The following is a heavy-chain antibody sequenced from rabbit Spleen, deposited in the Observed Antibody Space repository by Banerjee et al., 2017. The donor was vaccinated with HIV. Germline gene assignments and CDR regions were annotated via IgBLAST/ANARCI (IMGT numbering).Heavy chain of an antibody. CDR3: ARNSYNGVGGAAADL. CDR1: GLDFSRTYW. V-gene: IGHV1S45*01. Sequence: QEQLVEYGGDLVQPEGSLTLTCKASGLDFSRTYWIWWVRQAPGKGLEWIANIGTGGSVTTYYASWAKGRFTISKTSSTTVTLQMTSLTAADTATYFCARNSYNGVGGAAADLWGPGTLVTVS. D-gene: IGHD6-1*01. CDR2: IGTGGSVTT. J-gene: IGHJ4*01.